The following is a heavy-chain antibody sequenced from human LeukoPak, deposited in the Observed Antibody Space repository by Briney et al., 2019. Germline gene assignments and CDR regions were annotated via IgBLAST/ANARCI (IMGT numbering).Heavy chain of an antibody. Sequence: GGSLRLSCEVSGFIFSTYAMTWVRQAPGKGLEWVSAIGASGGDTYYSDSAKGRFTISRDNAKNTVYLQMNSLLAEDTAVYYCVRDLGLVDTPGNDFDYWGQGTLVTVSS. CDR1: GFIFSTYA. D-gene: IGHD3/OR15-3a*01. J-gene: IGHJ4*02. CDR3: VRDLGLVDTPGNDFDY. CDR2: IGASGGDT. V-gene: IGHV3-23*01.